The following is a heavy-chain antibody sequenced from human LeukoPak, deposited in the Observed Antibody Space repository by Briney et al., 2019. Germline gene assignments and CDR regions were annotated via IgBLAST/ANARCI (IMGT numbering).Heavy chain of an antibody. D-gene: IGHD3-22*01. CDR2: IKQDGSEK. CDR1: GFTFSSYW. CDR3: ARGVSSGYFPTYYYYMDV. Sequence: GGSLRLSCAASGFTFSSYWMSWVRQAPGKGLEWVANIKQDGSEKYYVDSVKGRFTISRDNAKNSLYLQMNSLRAEDTAVYYCARGVSSGYFPTYYYYMDVWGKGTTVTVSS. J-gene: IGHJ6*03. V-gene: IGHV3-7*01.